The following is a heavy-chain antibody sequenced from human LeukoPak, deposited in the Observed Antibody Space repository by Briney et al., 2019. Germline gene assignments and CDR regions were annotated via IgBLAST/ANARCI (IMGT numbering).Heavy chain of an antibody. V-gene: IGHV3-33*01. Sequence: PGGSLRLSCTASGFIFSHYGMHWVRQAPGKGLEWVAVIWYDGSNKYYADSVKGRFTISRDNSKNTLYLQMNSLRAEDTAVYYCARDDYGGNSEGDAFDIWGQGTMVTVSS. D-gene: IGHD4-23*01. CDR1: GFIFSHYG. CDR3: ARDDYGGNSEGDAFDI. CDR2: IWYDGSNK. J-gene: IGHJ3*02.